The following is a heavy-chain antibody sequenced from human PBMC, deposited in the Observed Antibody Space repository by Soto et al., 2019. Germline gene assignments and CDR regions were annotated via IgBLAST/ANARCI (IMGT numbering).Heavy chain of an antibody. V-gene: IGHV3-23*01. J-gene: IGHJ4*02. CDR1: GFTFSNYA. Sequence: EMQLLQSGGGLVQPGGSLRLSCAASGFTFSNYAMSWVRQAPGKGLEWVSAITGSGGSTFYADPVKGRFTISRDNSENTLLLQMNGLRVEDTAMYYCAKGWMATVTYSDYWGQGTLVTVSS. D-gene: IGHD4-17*01. CDR2: ITGSGGST. CDR3: AKGWMATVTYSDY.